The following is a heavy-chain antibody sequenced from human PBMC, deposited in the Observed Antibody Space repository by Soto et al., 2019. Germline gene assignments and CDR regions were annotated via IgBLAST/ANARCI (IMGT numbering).Heavy chain of an antibody. CDR2: IWYDGSNK. CDR3: ARDPIAVAGKKRNYGMDV. Sequence: GGSLRLSCAASGFTFSSYGMHWVRQAPGKGLEWVAVIWYDGSNKYYADSVKGRFTISRDNSKNTLYLQMNSLRAEDTAVYYCARDPIAVAGKKRNYGMDVWGQGTTVTVSS. V-gene: IGHV3-33*01. CDR1: GFTFSSYG. J-gene: IGHJ6*02. D-gene: IGHD6-19*01.